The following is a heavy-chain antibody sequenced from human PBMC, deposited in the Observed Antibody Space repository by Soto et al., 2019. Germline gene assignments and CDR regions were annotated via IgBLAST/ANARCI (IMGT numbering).Heavy chain of an antibody. CDR1: GGSISSGGHY. CDR3: ARATAGLDTAMVNSDY. Sequence: SETLSLTCTVSGGSISSGGHYWSWIRQHPGKGLEWIGYIYYSGSTYYNPSLKSRVTISVDTSKNQFSLKLSSVTAADTAVYYCARATAGLDTAMVNSDYWGQGTLVTVSS. V-gene: IGHV4-31*03. J-gene: IGHJ4*02. CDR2: IYYSGST. D-gene: IGHD5-18*01.